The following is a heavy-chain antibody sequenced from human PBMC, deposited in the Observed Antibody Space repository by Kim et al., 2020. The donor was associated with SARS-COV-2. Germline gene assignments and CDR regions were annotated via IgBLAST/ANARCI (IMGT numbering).Heavy chain of an antibody. J-gene: IGHJ4*02. CDR2: LIPIIGTA. CDR1: GGTFSSFG. CDR3: ARQGIQSCGSGYFDS. D-gene: IGHD2-21*01. V-gene: IGHV1-69*13. Sequence: SVKVSCKASGGTFSSFGINWMRQAPGQGLEWMGGLIPIIGTANYAEKFQDRVTITADESTKTAYIELSSLTSEDTAGYYCARQGIQSCGSGYFDSWGQG.